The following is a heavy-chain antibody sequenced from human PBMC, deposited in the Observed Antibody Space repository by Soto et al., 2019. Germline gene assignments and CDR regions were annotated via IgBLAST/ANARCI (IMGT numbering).Heavy chain of an antibody. CDR2: IYHSGST. V-gene: IGHV4-4*02. D-gene: IGHD3-10*01. CDR3: AREGLMVREKVGYFDL. Sequence: QVQLQESGPGLVKPSGTLSLTCAVSGGSISSSNWWSWVRQPPGKGLEWIGEIYHSGSTNYNPSLKSRVTISVDKSKNQFSLKLSSVTAADTDVYYCAREGLMVREKVGYFDLWGRGTLVTVSS. CDR1: GGSISSSNW. J-gene: IGHJ2*01.